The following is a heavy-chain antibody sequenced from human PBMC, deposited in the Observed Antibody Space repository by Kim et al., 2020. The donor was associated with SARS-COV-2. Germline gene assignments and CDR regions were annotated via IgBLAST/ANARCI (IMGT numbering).Heavy chain of an antibody. Sequence: SETLSLTCTVSGGSISSSSYYWGWIRQPPGKGLEWIGSIYYSGSTYYNPSLKSRVTISVDTSKNQFSLKLSSVTAADTAVYYCARHKEPYYYYGSGSYYESWGQGTLVTVSS. D-gene: IGHD3-10*01. CDR1: GGSISSSSYY. CDR3: ARHKEPYYYYGSGSYYES. J-gene: IGHJ5*02. CDR2: IYYSGST. V-gene: IGHV4-39*01.